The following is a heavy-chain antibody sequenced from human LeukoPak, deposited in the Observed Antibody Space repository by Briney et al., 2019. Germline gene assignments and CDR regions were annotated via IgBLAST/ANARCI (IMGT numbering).Heavy chain of an antibody. CDR1: GGSISSGSYY. Sequence: PSETLSLTCTVSGGSISSGSYYWSWIRQPAGKGLEWIGCIFPSGSTNYNSSLKSRVTISVDTSKNQFSLKVSSVTAADTAVYYCAREGSESGYSYGYVYFDYWGQGTLVTVSS. J-gene: IGHJ4*02. CDR2: IFPSGST. CDR3: AREGSESGYSYGYVYFDY. D-gene: IGHD5-18*01. V-gene: IGHV4-61*02.